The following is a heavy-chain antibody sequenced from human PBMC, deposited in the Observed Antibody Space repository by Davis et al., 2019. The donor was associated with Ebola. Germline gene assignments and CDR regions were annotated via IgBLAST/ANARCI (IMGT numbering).Heavy chain of an antibody. D-gene: IGHD3-22*01. V-gene: IGHV3-64D*06. Sequence: GESLKISCSASGFTFNSYAMHWVRQAPGKGLEYVSAISSNGGSTYYADSVKGRFTISRDNSKNTLYLQMSSLRAEDTAVYYCVKGSITMTVVVYFDLWGQGTLVTVSS. CDR2: ISSNGGST. CDR3: VKGSITMTVVVYFDL. J-gene: IGHJ4*02. CDR1: GFTFNSYA.